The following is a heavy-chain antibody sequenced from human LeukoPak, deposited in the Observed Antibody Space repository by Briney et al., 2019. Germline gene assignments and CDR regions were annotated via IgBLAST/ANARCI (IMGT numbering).Heavy chain of an antibody. CDR1: SGSFGSYY. Sequence: PSETLSLTCTVSSGSFGSYYWSWIRQPPGKGLEWIGYIYYSGNTNCDPSLKSRVTISVDTSKNQFSLKLSSVTAADTAVYYCARRGSGKYFDQWGQGTLVTVSS. D-gene: IGHD3-10*01. CDR2: IYYSGNT. V-gene: IGHV4-59*08. J-gene: IGHJ4*02. CDR3: ARRGSGKYFDQ.